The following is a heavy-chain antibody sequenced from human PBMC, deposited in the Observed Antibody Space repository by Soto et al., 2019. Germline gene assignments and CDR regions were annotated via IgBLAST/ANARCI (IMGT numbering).Heavy chain of an antibody. CDR3: ARDPVLAFVAAYYFDY. CDR1: GFTFSSYA. J-gene: IGHJ4*02. V-gene: IGHV3-30-3*01. CDR2: ISYDGSNK. D-gene: IGHD6-19*01. Sequence: QVQLVESGGGVVQPGRSLRLSCAASGFTFSSYAMHWVRRAPGKGLEWVAVISYDGSNKYYADSVKGRFTISRDNSKNALYLQMTSLGAEDTAVYYCARDPVLAFVAAYYFDYWGQGTLVTVSS.